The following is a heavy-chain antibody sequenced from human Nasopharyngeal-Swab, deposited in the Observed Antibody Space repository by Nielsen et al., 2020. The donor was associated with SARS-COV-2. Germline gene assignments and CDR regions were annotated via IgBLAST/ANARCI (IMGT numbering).Heavy chain of an antibody. CDR1: GGSISSYY. Sequence: GSLRLSCTVSGGSISSYYWSWIRQTPGKGLEWIGEINHIGSTNYNPSLKSRVTLSAYMSKNQLSLKLNSVTAADTAVYYCARRRSSGRYFFDYWGRGTPVTVSS. V-gene: IGHV4-34*01. CDR3: ARRRSSGRYFFDY. J-gene: IGHJ4*01. D-gene: IGHD3-22*01. CDR2: INHIGST.